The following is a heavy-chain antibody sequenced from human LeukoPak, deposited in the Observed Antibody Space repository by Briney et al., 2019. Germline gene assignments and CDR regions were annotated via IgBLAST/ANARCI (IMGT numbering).Heavy chain of an antibody. CDR1: GGSFSGYY. CDR2: INHSGST. D-gene: IGHD6-13*01. J-gene: IGHJ6*02. V-gene: IGHV4-34*01. CDR3: AGQISSSWYYYYYGMDV. Sequence: SETLSLTCAVYGGSFSGYYWSWIRQPPGKGLEWIGEINHSGSTNYNPSLKSRDTISVDTSKNQFSLKLSSVTAADTAVYYCAGQISSSWYYYYYGMDVWGQGTTVTVSS.